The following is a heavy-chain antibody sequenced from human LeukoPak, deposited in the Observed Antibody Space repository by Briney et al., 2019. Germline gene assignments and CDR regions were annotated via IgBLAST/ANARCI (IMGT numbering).Heavy chain of an antibody. Sequence: GASVKVSCKASGYTFTNYGITWVRQAPGQGLEWMGWISAYNGNTNYAQKLQGRVTMTTDTSTSTAYMELRSLRSDDTAVYYCARVTLTYYYDSSGYYHWGFDPWGQRTLVTVSS. V-gene: IGHV1-18*01. CDR1: GYTFTNYG. CDR2: ISAYNGNT. D-gene: IGHD3-22*01. J-gene: IGHJ5*02. CDR3: ARVTLTYYYDSSGYYHWGFDP.